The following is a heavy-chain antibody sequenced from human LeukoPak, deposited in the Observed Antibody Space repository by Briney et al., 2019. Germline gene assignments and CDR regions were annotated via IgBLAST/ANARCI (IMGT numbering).Heavy chain of an antibody. J-gene: IGHJ4*02. CDR1: GFTVTTNY. D-gene: IGHD2-15*01. CDR3: ARGAWATRLGS. CDR2: LYNDGTT. V-gene: IGHV3-53*01. Sequence: GGSLRLSCAASGFTVTTNYMSWVRQAPGKGLEWVSVLYNDGTTYYAESVKGRFTISRDNPRNTLYLQMNSLRAEDTAVYYCARGAWATRLGSWGLGTPVIVSS.